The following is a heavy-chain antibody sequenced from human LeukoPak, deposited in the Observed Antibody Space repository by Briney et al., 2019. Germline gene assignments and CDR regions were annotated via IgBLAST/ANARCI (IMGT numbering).Heavy chain of an antibody. J-gene: IGHJ4*02. CDR1: GGSISSGDYY. Sequence: SETLSLTCTVSGGSISSGDYYWSWIRQPPGKGLECIGYIYYSGSTYYNPSLKSRVTISVDTSKNQFSLKLSSVTAADTAVYYCARAFLPAATSFDYWGQGTLVTVSS. CDR3: ARAFLPAATSFDY. CDR2: IYYSGST. D-gene: IGHD2-2*01. V-gene: IGHV4-30-4*08.